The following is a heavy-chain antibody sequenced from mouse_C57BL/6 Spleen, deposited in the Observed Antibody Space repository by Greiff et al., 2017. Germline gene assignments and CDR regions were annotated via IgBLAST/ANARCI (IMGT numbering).Heavy chain of an antibody. CDR2: IYPRSGNT. CDR1: GYTFTSYG. Sequence: QVQLQQSGAELARPGASVKLSCKASGYTFTSYGISWVKQRTGQGLEWIGEIYPRSGNTYYNEKFKGKATLTADKSSSTAYMVLRSLTSEDSAVYFCAIYDDYGEGLYAMGCWGQGTSVTVAS. D-gene: IGHD2-4*01. V-gene: IGHV1-81*01. J-gene: IGHJ4*01. CDR3: AIYDDYGEGLYAMGC.